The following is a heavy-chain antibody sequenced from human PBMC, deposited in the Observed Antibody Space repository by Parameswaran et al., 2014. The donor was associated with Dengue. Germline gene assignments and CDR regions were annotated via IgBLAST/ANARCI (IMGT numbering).Heavy chain of an antibody. Sequence: VRQAPGQGLEWMGWMNPNSGHTGYAQKFQGRVTMTGNTSISTAYMELSSLRSEDTAVYYCARDGVVVIAATRVDYYYYYMDVWGKGTTVTVSS. CDR3: ARDGVVVIAATRVDYYYYYMDV. V-gene: IGHV1-8*01. J-gene: IGHJ6*03. D-gene: IGHD2-15*01. CDR2: MNPNSGHT.